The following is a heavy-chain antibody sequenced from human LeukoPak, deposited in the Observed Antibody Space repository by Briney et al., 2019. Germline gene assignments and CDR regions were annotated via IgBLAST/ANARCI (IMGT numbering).Heavy chain of an antibody. CDR3: AKGGNYCTGGVCYYYYMDV. Sequence: PGGSLRLSCAASGFTFSSYAMSWVRQAPGKGLEWVSAISGSGGSTYYADSVKGRFTISRDNSKNTLYLQMNSLIAEDTAVYYCAKGGNYCTGGVCYYYYMDVWGKGTTVTVSS. J-gene: IGHJ6*03. CDR1: GFTFSSYA. CDR2: ISGSGGST. V-gene: IGHV3-23*01. D-gene: IGHD2-8*02.